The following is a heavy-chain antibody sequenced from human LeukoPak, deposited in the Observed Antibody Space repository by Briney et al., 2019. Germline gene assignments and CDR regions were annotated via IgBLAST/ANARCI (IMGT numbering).Heavy chain of an antibody. Sequence: SETLSLTCAVYGGSFSGYYWSWLRQPPGKGLEWIGEINHSGSTNYNPSLKSRVTISVDTSKNQFSLKLSSVTAADTAVYYCARSIAAAGYKYNWFDPWGQGTLVTVSS. CDR1: GGSFSGYY. V-gene: IGHV4-34*01. J-gene: IGHJ5*02. D-gene: IGHD6-13*01. CDR3: ARSIAAAGYKYNWFDP. CDR2: INHSGST.